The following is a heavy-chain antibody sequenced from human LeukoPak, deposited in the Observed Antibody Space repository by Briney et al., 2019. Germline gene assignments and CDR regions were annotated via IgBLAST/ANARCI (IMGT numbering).Heavy chain of an antibody. D-gene: IGHD6-19*01. Sequence: GASVKVSCKASGYTFTSYAMHWVRQAPGQRLEWMGWINAGSGNTKYSQKFQGRVTITRDTSASTAHMELSSLRSEDTAVYYCARDARDMKYSSGWYGVGYFDYWGQGTLVTVSS. CDR1: GYTFTSYA. CDR3: ARDARDMKYSSGWYGVGYFDY. CDR2: INAGSGNT. J-gene: IGHJ4*02. V-gene: IGHV1-3*01.